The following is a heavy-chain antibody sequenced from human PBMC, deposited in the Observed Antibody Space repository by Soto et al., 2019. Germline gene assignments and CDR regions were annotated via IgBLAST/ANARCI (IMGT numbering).Heavy chain of an antibody. CDR3: ARVGERYSSSSDF. Sequence: ASVKVSCKASGYTFTGYYMHWVRQAPGQGLEWMGWINPNSGDTNYAQKFQGRVTMTRDTSISTAYLELSRLRSDDTAVYYCARVGERYSSSSDFWGQGTLVTVSS. D-gene: IGHD6-6*01. CDR1: GYTFTGYY. J-gene: IGHJ4*02. V-gene: IGHV1-2*02. CDR2: INPNSGDT.